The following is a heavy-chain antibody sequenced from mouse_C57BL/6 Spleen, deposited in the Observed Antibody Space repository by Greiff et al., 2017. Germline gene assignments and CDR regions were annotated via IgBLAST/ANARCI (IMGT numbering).Heavy chain of an antibody. Sequence: EVQLQQSGPELVKPGASVKISCKASGYTFTDYYMNWVKQSHGKSLEWIGDINPNNGGTSYNQKFKGKATLTVDKSSSTAYMELRSLTSEDSAVYYCARLDHYAPRYFDYWGQGTTLTVSS. V-gene: IGHV1-26*01. D-gene: IGHD1-1*01. CDR3: ARLDHYAPRYFDY. CDR1: GYTFTDYY. J-gene: IGHJ2*01. CDR2: INPNNGGT.